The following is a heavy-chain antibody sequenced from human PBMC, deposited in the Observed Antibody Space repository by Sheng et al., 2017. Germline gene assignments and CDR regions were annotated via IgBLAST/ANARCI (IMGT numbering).Heavy chain of an antibody. CDR1: GFTFDDYA. V-gene: IGHV3-9*03. Sequence: EVQLVESGGGLVQPGRSLRLSCVASGFTFDDYAMHWVRQAPGKGLEWVSGIGWNSGSIGHADSVKGRFTISRDNAKNSLYLQMKSLRAEDMALYYCAKDIAFRDPVAFDIWGQGTMVTVSS. CDR2: IGWNSGSI. CDR3: AKDIAFRDPVAFDI. J-gene: IGHJ3*02.